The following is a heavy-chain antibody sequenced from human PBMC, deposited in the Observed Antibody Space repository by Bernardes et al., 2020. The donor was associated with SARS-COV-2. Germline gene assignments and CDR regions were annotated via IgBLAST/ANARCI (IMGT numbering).Heavy chain of an antibody. Sequence: SETLSLTCTVSGGSISSGSYYWSWIRQPAGKGREWIGRIYTSGSTNYNPSLKSRVTITVDTSKNQFSLKLSSVTAADTAVYYCARGIRITIFGVVTHFDYWGQGTLVTVSS. CDR2: IYTSGST. D-gene: IGHD3-3*01. V-gene: IGHV4-61*02. CDR3: ARGIRITIFGVVTHFDY. CDR1: GGSISSGSYY. J-gene: IGHJ4*02.